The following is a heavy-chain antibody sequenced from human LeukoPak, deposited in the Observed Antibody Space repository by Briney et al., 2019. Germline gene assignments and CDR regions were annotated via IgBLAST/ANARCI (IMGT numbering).Heavy chain of an antibody. V-gene: IGHV5-51*01. CDR3: ARGAPLRYGSGSYYKN. J-gene: IGHJ4*02. CDR2: IYPGDSDT. Sequence: GESLKISCKGSGYSFTSYWIGWVRQMPGKGLEWMGIIYPGDSDTRYSPSFQGQVTISADKSISTAYLQWSSLKASDTAVYYCARGAPLRYGSGSYYKNWGQGTLVTVSS. D-gene: IGHD3-10*01. CDR1: GYSFTSYW.